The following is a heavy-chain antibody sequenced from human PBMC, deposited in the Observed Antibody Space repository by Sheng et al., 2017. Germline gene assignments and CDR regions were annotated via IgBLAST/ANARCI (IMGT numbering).Heavy chain of an antibody. Sequence: QVQLQESGPGLVKPSETLSLTCAVSGYSISSGYYWGWIRQPPGKGLEWIGSIYHSGSTYYNPSLKSRVTISVDTSKNQFSLKLSSVTAADTAVYYCARDGPPGKHYYDSSGYPGVYWFDPWGQGTLVTVSS. D-gene: IGHD3-22*01. CDR3: ARDGPPGKHYYDSSGYPGVYWFDP. CDR1: GYSISSGYY. V-gene: IGHV4-38-2*02. J-gene: IGHJ5*02. CDR2: IYHSGST.